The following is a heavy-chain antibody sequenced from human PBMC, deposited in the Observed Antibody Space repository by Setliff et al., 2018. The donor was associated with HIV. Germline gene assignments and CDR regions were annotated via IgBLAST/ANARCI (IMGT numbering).Heavy chain of an antibody. J-gene: IGHJ4*02. V-gene: IGHV4-59*11. D-gene: IGHD2-15*01. CDR1: GDSIVSDDSTSSHH. CDR3: VVYFGGNGGRGL. CDR2: TPYSGST. Sequence: SETLSLTCRFSGDSIVSDDSTSSHHCSWIRQPPGRGLEWIGTTPYSGSTNYNPSLRSRVTISLDTSTDQFSLRLNSVTAADTAHYFCVVYFGGNGGRGLWGQGTLVTVSS.